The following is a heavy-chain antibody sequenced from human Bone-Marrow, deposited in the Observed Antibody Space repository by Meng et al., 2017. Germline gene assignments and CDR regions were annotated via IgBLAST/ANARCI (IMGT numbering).Heavy chain of an antibody. J-gene: IGHJ4*02. Sequence: QVVLVQAGAEVKKPGSSVKVSCKASGGTFSSDAISWVRQAPGQGLEWMGGIIPIFGTANYAQKFQGRVTITADKSTSTAYMELSSLRSEDTAVYYCARGGYSYGLVGIFDYWGQGTLVTVSS. V-gene: IGHV1-69*06. D-gene: IGHD5-18*01. CDR2: IIPIFGTA. CDR1: GGTFSSDA. CDR3: ARGGYSYGLVGIFDY.